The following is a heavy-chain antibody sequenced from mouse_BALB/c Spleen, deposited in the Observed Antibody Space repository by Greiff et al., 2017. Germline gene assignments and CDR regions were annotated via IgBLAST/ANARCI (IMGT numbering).Heavy chain of an antibody. CDR2: ISSGGST. V-gene: IGHV5-6-5*01. D-gene: IGHD1-1*01. J-gene: IGHJ1*01. CDR1: GFTFSSYA. CDR3: ARRPYYYGSSYGYFDV. Sequence: LESGGGLVKPGGSLKLSCAASGFTFSSYAMSWVRQTPEKRLEWVASISSGGSTYYPDSVKGRFTISRDNARNILYLQMSSLRSEDTAMYYCARRPYYYGSSYGYFDVWGAGTTVTVSS.